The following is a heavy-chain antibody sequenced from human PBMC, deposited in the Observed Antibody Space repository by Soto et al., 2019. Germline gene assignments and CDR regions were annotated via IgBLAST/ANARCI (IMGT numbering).Heavy chain of an antibody. Sequence: QVQLVQSGAEVKKPGASVKVSCKASGYTFTSYYMHWVRQAPGQGLEWMGIINPSGGSTSYAQKFQGRVTMTRDTSTSTVYMELSSLRSEDTAVYYCARAQYYDFWSGYSTGKHYFDYWGQGTLVTVSS. V-gene: IGHV1-46*03. CDR1: GYTFTSYY. J-gene: IGHJ4*02. CDR3: ARAQYYDFWSGYSTGKHYFDY. CDR2: INPSGGST. D-gene: IGHD3-3*01.